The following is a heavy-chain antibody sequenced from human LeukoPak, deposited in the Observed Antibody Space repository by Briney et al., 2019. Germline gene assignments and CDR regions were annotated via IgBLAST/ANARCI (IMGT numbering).Heavy chain of an antibody. D-gene: IGHD2-2*01. CDR3: ARTLDCSTTSCSYGMDV. V-gene: IGHV4-59*08. J-gene: IGHJ6*02. CDR1: GGSMSRYY. CDR2: IFYSGST. Sequence: SETLPLTCAVSGGSMSRYYWSWIRQPPGKGLEWIGNIFYSGSTNYNPSLKSRVSISVDTSKNQFSLKLTSVTAADTAVYYCARTLDCSTTSCSYGMDVWGQGTTVTVPS.